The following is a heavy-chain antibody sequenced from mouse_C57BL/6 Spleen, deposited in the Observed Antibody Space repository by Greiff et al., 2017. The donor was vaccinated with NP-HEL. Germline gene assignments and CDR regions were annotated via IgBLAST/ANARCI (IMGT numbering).Heavy chain of an antibody. V-gene: IGHV5-4*01. D-gene: IGHD1-1*01. Sequence: EVKLVESGGGLVKPGGSLKLSCAASGFTFSSYAMSWVRQTPAKRLEWVANISDGGSYTYYPDNVQGRFTISRDNAKNHPYLQMSHLKSDDTAMLYCARDYFGSRYWFAYWGQGTLVTVSA. CDR3: ARDYFGSRYWFAY. CDR2: ISDGGSYT. CDR1: GFTFSSYA. J-gene: IGHJ3*01.